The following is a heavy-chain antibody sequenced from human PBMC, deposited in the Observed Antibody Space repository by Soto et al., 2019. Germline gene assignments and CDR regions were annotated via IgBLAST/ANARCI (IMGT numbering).Heavy chain of an antibody. Sequence: QITLNESGPTQVKPRQTLTLTCTFSGFSLTNTGVGVGWIRQSPGKAPERLALIYWDDDKRYSPSLKSRLPITKDTFKIPVVLTMSALDPAATATYSCAHRVLRRSFALVTTTAIYFDFWGQGAPVAVSS. V-gene: IGHV2-5*02. CDR1: GFSLTNTGVG. D-gene: IGHD3-3*01. CDR3: AHRVLRRSFALVTTTAIYFDF. CDR2: IYWDDDK. J-gene: IGHJ4*02.